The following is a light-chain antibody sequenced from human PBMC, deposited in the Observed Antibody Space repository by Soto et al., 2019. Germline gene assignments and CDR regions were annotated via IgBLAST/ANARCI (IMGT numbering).Light chain of an antibody. Sequence: DIQMTQSPSSLSASVGDRVTITCRASQGISHYLAWYQQKPRKVPKLLIYAASTLQSGVPSRFSGSGSGTDFTLTISSLQPEDVATYYCQKYNSALEGFTFGPGTKVDIK. J-gene: IGKJ3*01. CDR1: QGISHY. V-gene: IGKV1-27*01. CDR3: QKYNSALEGFT. CDR2: AAS.